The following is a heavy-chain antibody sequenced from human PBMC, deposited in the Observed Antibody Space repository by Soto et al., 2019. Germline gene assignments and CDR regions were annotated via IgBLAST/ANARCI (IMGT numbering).Heavy chain of an antibody. CDR1: GFTFSNAW. V-gene: IGHV3-15*01. CDR3: TTVVIWDIVVVPAAHRHNWFDP. J-gene: IGHJ5*02. CDR2: IKSKTDGGRT. Sequence: GGSLRLSCAASGFTFSNAWMSWVRQAPGKGLEWVGRIKSKTDGGRTDYAAPVKGRFTISRDDSKNTLYLQMNSLKTEDTAVYYCTTVVIWDIVVVPAAHRHNWFDPWGQGTLVTVSS. D-gene: IGHD2-2*01.